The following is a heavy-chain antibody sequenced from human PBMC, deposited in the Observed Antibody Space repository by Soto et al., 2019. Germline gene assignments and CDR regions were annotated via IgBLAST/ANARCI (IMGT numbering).Heavy chain of an antibody. D-gene: IGHD3-3*01. J-gene: IGHJ6*02. CDR3: ARDRPPNYDFWSGYRSVYYYGMDV. CDR2: INAGNGNT. V-gene: IGHV1-3*01. Sequence: ASVKVSCKASGYTFTSYAMHWVRQAPGQRLEWMGWINAGNGNTKYSQKFQGRVTITRDTSASTAYMELRSLRSDDTAVYYCARDRPPNYDFWSGYRSVYYYGMDVWGQGTTVTVSS. CDR1: GYTFTSYA.